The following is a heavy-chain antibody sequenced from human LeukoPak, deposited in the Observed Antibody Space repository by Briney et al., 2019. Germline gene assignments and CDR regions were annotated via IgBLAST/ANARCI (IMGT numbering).Heavy chain of an antibody. CDR3: ARRSLVRTVGYYYAMDV. Sequence: SETLSLTCTVSGASISNYYWSWIRQPAGKGLEWIGRIYASGSTNYNPSLKSRVTMSVDTSKKQFSLKLSSVTAADTAVYYCARRSLVRTVGYYYAMDVWGQGTTVTVSS. D-gene: IGHD1-26*01. CDR1: GASISNYY. CDR2: IYASGST. V-gene: IGHV4-4*07. J-gene: IGHJ6*02.